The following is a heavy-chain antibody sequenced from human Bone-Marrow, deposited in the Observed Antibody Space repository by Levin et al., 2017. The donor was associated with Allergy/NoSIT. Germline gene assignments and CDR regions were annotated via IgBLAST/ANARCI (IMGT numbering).Heavy chain of an antibody. V-gene: IGHV1-69*13. CDR1: GGRFSNYA. D-gene: IGHD3-10*01. CDR2: IIPAFGST. CDR3: ARARDGYYGSGSFDF. Sequence: SVKVSCKASGGRFSNYAISWVRQAPGQGLEWMGGIIPAFGSTNYAQKFQGRVTIIADESTSTAYMELRSLKSEETAVYYCARARDGYYGSGSFDFWGQGTLLTVSS. J-gene: IGHJ4*02.